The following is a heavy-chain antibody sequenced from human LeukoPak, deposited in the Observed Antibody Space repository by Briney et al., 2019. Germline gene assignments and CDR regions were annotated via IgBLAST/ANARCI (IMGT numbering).Heavy chain of an antibody. Sequence: GGSLRLSCAASGFTFSNYAMRWVRQAPGKGLEWASGISGSGDSTYYADSVKVRFTISRDNSKNTLYLQMNSLRAEDTAVYYCARRSGIAVAGAFDYWGQGTLVTVSS. CDR3: ARRSGIAVAGAFDY. CDR2: ISGSGDST. CDR1: GFTFSNYA. V-gene: IGHV3-23*01. D-gene: IGHD6-19*01. J-gene: IGHJ4*02.